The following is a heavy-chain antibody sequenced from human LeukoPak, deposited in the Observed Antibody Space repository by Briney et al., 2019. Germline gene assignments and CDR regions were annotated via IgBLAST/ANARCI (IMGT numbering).Heavy chain of an antibody. J-gene: IGHJ4*02. CDR1: GFIFEDFA. Sequence: PGGSLRLSCTPSGFIFEDFAMHWGRQAPGKGLEWVALISYDGGNENYADSVKGRFTISRDNSKNTLYLHMNSLRPEDTAVYYCAREPPFSSGWSQNHVDHWGQGTLVTVSS. V-gene: IGHV3-30*04. CDR2: ISYDGGNE. CDR3: AREPPFSSGWSQNHVDH. D-gene: IGHD6-19*01.